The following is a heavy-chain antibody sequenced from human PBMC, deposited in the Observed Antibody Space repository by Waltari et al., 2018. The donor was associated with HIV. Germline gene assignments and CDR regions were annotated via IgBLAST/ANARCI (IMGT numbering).Heavy chain of an antibody. D-gene: IGHD3-10*01. V-gene: IGHV5-51*01. CDR1: GYSFNNYW. CDR2: IYPAGSET. J-gene: IGHJ4*02. Sequence: EVHLVQSGAELKKPGESLRISCQGSGYSFNNYWIGWVRLMPGKGPEWMGNIYPAGSETRYSPAFEGRITNSVDKSINTVFLQWNSLKASDTARYFCARHHPEPRRSYYASSYYDVWGQGTLVTVSS. CDR3: ARHHPEPRRSYYASSYYDV.